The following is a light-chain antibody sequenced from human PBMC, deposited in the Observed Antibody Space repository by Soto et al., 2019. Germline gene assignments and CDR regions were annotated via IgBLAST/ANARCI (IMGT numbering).Light chain of an antibody. V-gene: IGLV1-40*01. CDR2: GNT. J-gene: IGLJ1*01. Sequence: QSVLTQPPSVSGAPGQRVTISCTGSSSNTGAGYDVHWYQQVPGTAPKLLIYGNTKRPSGVPDRFSGSKSGTSASLAITGLQAEDEADYYCSSYAGSNIYVFGTGTKLTVL. CDR1: SSNTGAGYD. CDR3: SSYAGSNIYV.